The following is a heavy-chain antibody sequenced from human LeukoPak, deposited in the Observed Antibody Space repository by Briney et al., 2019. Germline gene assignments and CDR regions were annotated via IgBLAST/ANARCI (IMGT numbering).Heavy chain of an antibody. CDR3: ARRVVGATTSFDY. CDR1: GYTFTGYY. J-gene: IGHJ4*02. Sequence: ASVKVSCKASGYTFTGYYMHWVRQAPGQGLEWMGRINPNSGGTNYAQKFQGRVTMTRDTSISTAYMELSRLRSDDTAVYYRARRVVGATTSFDYWGQGTLVTVSS. CDR2: INPNSGGT. V-gene: IGHV1-2*06. D-gene: IGHD1-26*01.